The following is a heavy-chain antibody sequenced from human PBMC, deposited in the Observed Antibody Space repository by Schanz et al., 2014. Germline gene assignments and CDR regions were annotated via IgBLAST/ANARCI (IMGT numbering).Heavy chain of an antibody. D-gene: IGHD3-10*01. CDR3: ARIGGSVFDY. V-gene: IGHV3-23*01. CDR1: GFTFTNYA. CDR2: ISDSGDTA. J-gene: IGHJ4*02. Sequence: DVQLLESGGGLVQPGGSLRLSCAASGFTFTNYAMSWVRQAPGKGLEWVSLISDSGDTAYYADSVKGRFTISRDNSKNSLYLQMNSLRPEDTAVYYCARIGGSVFDYWAQGTLVTVSS.